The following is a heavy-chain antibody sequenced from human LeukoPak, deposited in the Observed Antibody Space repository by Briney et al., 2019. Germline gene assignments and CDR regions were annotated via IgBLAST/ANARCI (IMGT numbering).Heavy chain of an antibody. CDR3: AREKLSGYCSSTSCYYDY. J-gene: IGHJ4*02. Sequence: SETLSLTCTVSGGSISSYYWSWIRQPAGKGLEWIGRIYTSGSTNYNPSLKSRVTMSVDTSKNQFSLKLSSVTAADTAVYYCAREKLSGYCSSTSCYYDYWGQGTLVTVSS. V-gene: IGHV4-4*07. CDR2: IYTSGST. CDR1: GGSISSYY. D-gene: IGHD2-2*01.